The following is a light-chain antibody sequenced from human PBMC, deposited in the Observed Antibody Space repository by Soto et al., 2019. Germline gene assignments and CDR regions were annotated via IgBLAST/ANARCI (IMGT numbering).Light chain of an antibody. J-gene: IGLJ2*01. Sequence: QAVVTQPPSASGTPGQRVTISCSGSRSNIGSNTVSWYQQLPGTAPKLLIYGINQRPSEVPDRFSGSTSGTSASLAISGLQSEDEANYYCATWDDSLSGSVVFGGGTKLTVL. CDR3: ATWDDSLSGSVV. CDR2: GIN. V-gene: IGLV1-44*01. CDR1: RSNIGSNT.